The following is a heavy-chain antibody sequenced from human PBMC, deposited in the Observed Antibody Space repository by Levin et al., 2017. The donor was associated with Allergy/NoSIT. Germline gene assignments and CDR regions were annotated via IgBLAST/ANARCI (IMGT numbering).Heavy chain of an antibody. CDR3: AKDIYAYGGYCSGGSCSFDY. D-gene: IGHD2-15*01. V-gene: IGHV3-9*01. Sequence: LSLTCAASGFPFGDSAMHWVRQAPGKGLEWVSGIGWNSGIIVYADSVKGRFTISRDNAQNSLYLQVNSLRAEDTALYYCAKDIYAYGGYCSGGSCSFDYWGQGILVTVSS. J-gene: IGHJ4*02. CDR1: GFPFGDSA. CDR2: IGWNSGII.